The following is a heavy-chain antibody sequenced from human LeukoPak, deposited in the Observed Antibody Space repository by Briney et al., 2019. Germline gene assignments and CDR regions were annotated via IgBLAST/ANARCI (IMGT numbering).Heavy chain of an antibody. CDR2: INTNTGNP. CDR1: GFTFTSHA. CDR3: ARTLDSSGWYYFDY. V-gene: IGHV7-4-1*02. Sequence: RASVKVSCKASGFTFTSHAMNWVRQAPGQGLEWMGWINTNTGNPTYAQGFTGRFVFSLDTSVSTAYLQISSLKAEDSAVYYCARTLDSSGWYYFDYWGQGTLVTVSS. J-gene: IGHJ4*02. D-gene: IGHD6-19*01.